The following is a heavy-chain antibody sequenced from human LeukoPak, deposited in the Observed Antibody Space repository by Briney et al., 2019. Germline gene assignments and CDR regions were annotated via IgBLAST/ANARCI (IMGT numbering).Heavy chain of an antibody. V-gene: IGHV3-74*01. J-gene: IGHJ6*02. CDR1: GFTFSAYW. CDR2: INTDGSSP. D-gene: IGHD6-13*01. CDR3: ARDLSAATTVVYYGMDV. Sequence: PGGSLRLSCAASGFTFSAYWMHWVRQAPGKGLVWVSRINTDGSSPTYAASVKGRFTISRDNSKNTLYLQMNSLRAEDTAVYYCARDLSAATTVVYYGMDVWGQGTTVTVSS.